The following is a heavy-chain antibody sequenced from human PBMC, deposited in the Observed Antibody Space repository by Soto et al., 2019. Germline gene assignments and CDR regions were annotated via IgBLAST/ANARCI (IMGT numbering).Heavy chain of an antibody. D-gene: IGHD1-26*01. J-gene: IGHJ2*01. CDR2: SSGSGGST. CDR1: GFTFSSYA. V-gene: IGHV3-23*01. Sequence: EVQLLESGGGLVQPGGSLRLSCAASGFTFSSYAMSWVRQAPGKGLEWVSASSGSGGSTYYADSVKGRFTISRDNSKNTLYLQMNSLRAEDTAVYYCAKDSSGGYAHWWYFDLWGRGTLVTVSS. CDR3: AKDSSGGYAHWWYFDL.